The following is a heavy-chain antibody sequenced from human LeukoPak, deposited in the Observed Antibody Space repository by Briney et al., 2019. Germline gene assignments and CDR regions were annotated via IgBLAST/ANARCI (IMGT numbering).Heavy chain of an antibody. J-gene: IGHJ6*02. Sequence: ASVKVSCKASGYTFTGYGISWVRQAPGQGREWMGWISAYNGNTNYAQKLQGRVTMTTDTSTSTAYMELRSLRSDDTAVYYCARAPEDRFWSGYYGSHTYYGMDVWGQGTTVTVSS. CDR1: GYTFTGYG. V-gene: IGHV1-18*01. CDR2: ISAYNGNT. D-gene: IGHD3-3*01. CDR3: ARAPEDRFWSGYYGSHTYYGMDV.